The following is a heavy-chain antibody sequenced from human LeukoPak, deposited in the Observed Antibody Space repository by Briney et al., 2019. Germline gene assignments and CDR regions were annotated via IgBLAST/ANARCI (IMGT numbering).Heavy chain of an antibody. CDR3: AKDSSGWYVGGYFDY. V-gene: IGHV3-30*18. CDR2: ISYDGSNK. J-gene: IGHJ4*02. Sequence: GGSLRLSCAASRFTFSSYGMHWVRQAPGKGLEWVAVISYDGSNKYYADSVKGRFTISRDNSKNTLYLQMNSLRAEDTAVYYCAKDSSGWYVGGYFDYWGQGTLVTVSS. CDR1: RFTFSSYG. D-gene: IGHD6-19*01.